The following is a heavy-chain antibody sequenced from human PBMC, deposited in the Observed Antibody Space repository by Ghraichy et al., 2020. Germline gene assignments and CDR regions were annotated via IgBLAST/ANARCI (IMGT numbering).Heavy chain of an antibody. J-gene: IGHJ4*02. V-gene: IGHV3-30*18. CDR2: ISSDGPET. Sequence: GGSLRLSCAASGFTFRSYGMHWVRQAPGEGLEWVASISSDGPETYYADSAKGRFTISRDNSKNTLYLQMNNLKPEDTAVYFCGKGSAVVVAESVLHWGQGTRVNVSS. CDR3: GKGSAVVVAESVLH. CDR1: GFTFRSYG. D-gene: IGHD2-15*01.